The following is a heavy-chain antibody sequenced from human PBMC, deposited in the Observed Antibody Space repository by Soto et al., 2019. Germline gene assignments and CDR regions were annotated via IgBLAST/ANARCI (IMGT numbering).Heavy chain of an antibody. CDR3: ARIAVARTYYYYYGMDV. J-gene: IGHJ6*02. D-gene: IGHD6-19*01. Sequence: SETLSLTCTVSGGSISSSSYYWGWIRQPPGKGLEWIGSIYYSGSTYYNPSPKSRVTISVDTSKNQFSLKLSSVTAADTAVYYCARIAVARTYYYYYGMDVWGQGTTVNVSS. V-gene: IGHV4-39*01. CDR2: IYYSGST. CDR1: GGSISSSSYY.